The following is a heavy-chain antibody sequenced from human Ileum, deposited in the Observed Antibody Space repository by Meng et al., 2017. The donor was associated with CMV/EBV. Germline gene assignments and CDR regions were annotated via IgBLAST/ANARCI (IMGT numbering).Heavy chain of an antibody. J-gene: IGHJ4*02. D-gene: IGHD2-2*01. CDR3: ARYYCSSTSCSFDY. CDR2: INPNSGGT. V-gene: IGHV1-2*02. Sequence: ASVKVSCKASGYTFTGYYMHWVRQAPGQGREGMGWINPNSGGTNYAQKFQGRVTMTRDTSISTAYMELSRLRSDDTAVYYCARYYCSSTSCSFDYWGQGTLVNVSS. CDR1: GYTFTGYY.